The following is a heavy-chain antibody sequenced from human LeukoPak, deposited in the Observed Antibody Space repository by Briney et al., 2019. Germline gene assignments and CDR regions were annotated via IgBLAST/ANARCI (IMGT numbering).Heavy chain of an antibody. Sequence: GGSLRLSCAASGFTVSSNYMSWVRQAPGKELEWVSVIYSGGSTYYADSVKGRFTISRHNSKNTLYLQMNSLRAEDTAVYYCAREYYSSGWYYFDYWGQGTLVTVSS. CDR3: AREYYSSGWYYFDY. V-gene: IGHV3-53*04. J-gene: IGHJ4*02. D-gene: IGHD6-19*01. CDR2: IYSGGST. CDR1: GFTVSSNY.